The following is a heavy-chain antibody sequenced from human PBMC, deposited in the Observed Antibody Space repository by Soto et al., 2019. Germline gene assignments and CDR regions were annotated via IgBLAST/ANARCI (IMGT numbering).Heavy chain of an antibody. CDR1: GGTFSSYA. CDR2: IIPIFGTA. J-gene: IGHJ6*02. V-gene: IGHV1-69*12. CDR3: AGPPELTRIYYYYGMDV. Sequence: QVQLVQSGAEVKKPGSSVKVSCKASGGTFSSYAISWVRQAPGQGLEWMGGIIPIFGTANYAQKFQGRVTITADESTSIAYMELSSLRSEDTSVYYCAGPPELTRIYYYYGMDVLGQGTTVTVSS. D-gene: IGHD1-7*01.